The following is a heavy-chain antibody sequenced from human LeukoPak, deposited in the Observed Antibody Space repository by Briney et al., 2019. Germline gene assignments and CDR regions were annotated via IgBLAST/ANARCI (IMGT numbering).Heavy chain of an antibody. Sequence: GGSLRLSCAASGFTFSNYSMNWVRQAPGKGLEWVSSISSLSSYIYYADSLKGRFTISRDNAKNSLYLQMNSLRAEDTAVYYCARAHNWKYGTFDYWGQGTLVTVSS. CDR2: ISSLSSYI. J-gene: IGHJ4*02. CDR1: GFTFSNYS. D-gene: IGHD1-7*01. CDR3: ARAHNWKYGTFDY. V-gene: IGHV3-21*01.